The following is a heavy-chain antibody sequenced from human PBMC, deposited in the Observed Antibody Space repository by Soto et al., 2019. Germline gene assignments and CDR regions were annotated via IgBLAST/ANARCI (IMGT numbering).Heavy chain of an antibody. CDR3: AKDMGTVTTNYFDY. J-gene: IGHJ4*02. D-gene: IGHD4-17*01. CDR1: GFTSDDYA. Sequence: GGSLRLSCAASGFTSDDYAMHWVRQAPGKGLEWVSGISWNSGSIGYADSVKGRFTISRDNAKNSLYLQMNSLRAEDTALYYCAKDMGTVTTNYFDYWGQGTLVTVSS. CDR2: ISWNSGSI. V-gene: IGHV3-9*02.